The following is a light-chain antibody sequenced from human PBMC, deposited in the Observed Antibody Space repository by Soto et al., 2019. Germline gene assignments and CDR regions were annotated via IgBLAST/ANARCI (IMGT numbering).Light chain of an antibody. V-gene: IGLV2-14*01. J-gene: IGLJ1*01. CDR3: SSYTSSSTLGV. CDR2: DVS. Sequence: QSVLTQPASVSGSPGQSITISCTGTSSDVGGYNYVSWYQRHPGKAPKLMIYDVSNRPSGVPNRFSGSKSGNTASLTISGLQAEDEADYYCSSYTSSSTLGVFGTGTKVTVL. CDR1: SSDVGGYNY.